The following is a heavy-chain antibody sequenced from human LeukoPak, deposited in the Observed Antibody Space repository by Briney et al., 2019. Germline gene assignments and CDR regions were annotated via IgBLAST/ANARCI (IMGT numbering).Heavy chain of an antibody. CDR1: GYSFTSYW. V-gene: IGHV5-51*01. CDR3: ARAPPSGWYPSGMDV. J-gene: IGHJ6*02. Sequence: LGESLKISCKGSGYSFTSYWIGWVRQMPGKGLEWMGIIYPGDSDTRYSPSFQGQVTISADKSISTAYLQWSSLKASDTAMYYCARAPPSGWYPSGMDVWGQGTTVTVSS. CDR2: IYPGDSDT. D-gene: IGHD6-19*01.